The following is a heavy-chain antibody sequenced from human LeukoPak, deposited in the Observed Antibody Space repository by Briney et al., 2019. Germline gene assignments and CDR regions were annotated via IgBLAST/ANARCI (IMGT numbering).Heavy chain of an antibody. Sequence: ASVKVSCKASGYTFTGYYMHWVRQAPGQGLEWMGWINPNSGGTNYAQKFQGRVTMTRDTSISTAYMELSRLRSDDTAVYYCVRDRDLSYDFWSGYYRPPLSGGMDVWGQGTTVTVSS. J-gene: IGHJ6*02. CDR1: GYTFTGYY. V-gene: IGHV1-2*02. CDR2: INPNSGGT. D-gene: IGHD3-3*01. CDR3: VRDRDLSYDFWSGYYRPPLSGGMDV.